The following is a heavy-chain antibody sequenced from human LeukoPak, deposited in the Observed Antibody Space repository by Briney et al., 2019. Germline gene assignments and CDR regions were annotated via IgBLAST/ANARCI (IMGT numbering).Heavy chain of an antibody. Sequence: PGGSLRLSCAASGFTISNYWMTWLRQTPGKGLEWVANINQDGTEKYYVNSVKGRFTISRDNAKNSLSLQMNSLRVEDTAVYYCARDGMPFDWWGQGNLVTVSS. V-gene: IGHV3-7*04. CDR2: INQDGTEK. J-gene: IGHJ4*02. CDR1: GFTISNYW. D-gene: IGHD1-1*01. CDR3: ARDGMPFDW.